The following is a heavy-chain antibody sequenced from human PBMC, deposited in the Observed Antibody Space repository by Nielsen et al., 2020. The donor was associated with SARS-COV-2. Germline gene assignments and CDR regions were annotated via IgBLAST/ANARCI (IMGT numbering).Heavy chain of an antibody. J-gene: IGHJ6*02. CDR2: FDPEDGET. Sequence: ASVKVSCKVSGYTLTELSMHWVRQAPGKGLEWMGGFDPEDGETIYAQKFQGRVTMTEDTSTDTVYMELSSLRSEDTAVYYCARDRITGTGPYYYYYGMDVWGQGTTVTVSS. V-gene: IGHV1-24*01. D-gene: IGHD1-20*01. CDR1: GYTLTELS. CDR3: ARDRITGTGPYYYYYGMDV.